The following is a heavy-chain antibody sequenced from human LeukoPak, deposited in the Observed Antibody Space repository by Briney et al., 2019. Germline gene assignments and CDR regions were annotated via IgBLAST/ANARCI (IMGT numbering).Heavy chain of an antibody. V-gene: IGHV4-34*01. CDR2: INHSGST. CDR1: GGSFSGYY. CDR3: ARHAPFFMITFGGALDY. Sequence: SETLSLTCAVYGGSFSGYYWSWIRQPPGKGLEWIGEINHSGSTYYNPSLKSRVTISVDTSKNQFSLKLSSVTAADTAVYYCARHAPFFMITFGGALDYWGQGTLVTVSS. D-gene: IGHD3-16*01. J-gene: IGHJ4*02.